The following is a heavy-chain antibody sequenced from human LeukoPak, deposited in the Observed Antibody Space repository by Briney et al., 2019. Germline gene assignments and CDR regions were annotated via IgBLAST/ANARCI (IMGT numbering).Heavy chain of an antibody. D-gene: IGHD6-6*01. J-gene: IGHJ6*03. Sequence: PSETLSLTCTVSGGSISSYYWSWIRQPPGKGLEWIGYIYYSGSTNYNPSLKSRVTISVDTSKNQFSLKLSSVTAADTAVYYCARVRGSSSPYYYYYMDVWGKGTTVTVPS. CDR3: ARVRGSSSPYYYYYMDV. CDR2: IYYSGST. CDR1: GGSISSYY. V-gene: IGHV4-59*08.